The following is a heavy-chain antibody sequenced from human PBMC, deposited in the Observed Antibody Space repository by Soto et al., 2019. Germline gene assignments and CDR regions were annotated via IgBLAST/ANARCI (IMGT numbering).Heavy chain of an antibody. V-gene: IGHV3-66*01. CDR2: IYSGGNT. D-gene: IGHD1-26*01. CDR1: GFPVTSDH. J-gene: IGHJ4*02. CDR3: ARGGATDFDY. Sequence: EVQLVESGGGLVQPGGSLRLSCAASGFPVTSDHMSWVRQPPGKGLEWVSLIYSGGNTNYPDSVKGRFTISRDNSRNTVHLQMNSLRAEDTAVYYCARGGATDFDYWGQGTLVTVS.